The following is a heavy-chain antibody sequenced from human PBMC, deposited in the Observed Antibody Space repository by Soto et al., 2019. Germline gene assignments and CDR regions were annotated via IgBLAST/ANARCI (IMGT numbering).Heavy chain of an antibody. CDR3: ASALYYYDSSGYRGDAFDI. Sequence: QVQLVQSGAEVKKPGASVKVSCKASGYTFTSYAMHWVRQAPGQRLEWMGWINAGNGNTKYSQKFQGRVTITRDTTTSTASMELSTLRSEDKAVYYCASALYYYDSSGYRGDAFDIWGQGTMVTVSS. J-gene: IGHJ3*02. CDR2: INAGNGNT. D-gene: IGHD3-22*01. CDR1: GYTFTSYA. V-gene: IGHV1-3*01.